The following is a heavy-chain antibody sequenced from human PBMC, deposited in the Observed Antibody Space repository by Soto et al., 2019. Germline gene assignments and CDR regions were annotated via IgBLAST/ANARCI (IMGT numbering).Heavy chain of an antibody. CDR3: ARDTPAKGSYFDY. D-gene: IGHD1-26*01. V-gene: IGHV3-21*01. J-gene: IGHJ4*02. CDR1: GFTFRSYS. CDR2: ISSSSSYI. Sequence: GGSLRLSCAASGFTFRSYSMNWVRQAPGKGLEWVSSISSSSSYIYYADSVKGRFTISRDNAKNSLYLQMNSLRAEDTAVYYCARDTPAKGSYFDYWGQGTLVTVSS.